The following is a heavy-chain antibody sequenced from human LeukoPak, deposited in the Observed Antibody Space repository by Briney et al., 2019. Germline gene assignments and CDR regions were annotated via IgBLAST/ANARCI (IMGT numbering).Heavy chain of an antibody. CDR1: GYSFTSYC. V-gene: IGHV5-51*01. J-gene: IGHJ5*02. Sequence: GESLKISCKGSGYSFTSYCIGWVRQMPGKGLEWMGIIYPGDSDTRYSPSFQGQVTISADKSISTAYLQWSSLKASDTAMYYCARLGGSSGWYFSGTNWFDPWGQGTLVTVSS. CDR2: IYPGDSDT. D-gene: IGHD6-19*01. CDR3: ARLGGSSGWYFSGTNWFDP.